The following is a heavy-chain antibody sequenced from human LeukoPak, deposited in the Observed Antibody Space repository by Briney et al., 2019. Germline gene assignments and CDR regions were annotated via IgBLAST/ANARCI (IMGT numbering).Heavy chain of an antibody. CDR2: INHSGST. D-gene: IGHD2-21*01. CDR1: GGSFSGYY. Sequence: PSETLSLTCAVYGGSFSGYYWSWIRQPPGKGLEWIGEINHSGSTNYNPSLKSRVTISVDTSKNQFSLKLSSVTAADTAVYYCARERIKWFDPWGQGTLVTVSS. V-gene: IGHV4-34*01. J-gene: IGHJ5*02. CDR3: ARERIKWFDP.